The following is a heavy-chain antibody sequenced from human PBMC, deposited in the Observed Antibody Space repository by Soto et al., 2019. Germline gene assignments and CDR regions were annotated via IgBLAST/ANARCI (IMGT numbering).Heavy chain of an antibody. CDR1: GGSISSAGNY. CDR2: IYNSGNT. V-gene: IGHV4-31*03. D-gene: IGHD2-2*01. CDR3: AKGACSSTACYEFDS. J-gene: IGHJ5*01. Sequence: SETLSLTCTVSGGSISSAGNYWNWIRQHPGKGLEWIGYIYNSGNTYYNPSLKSRVTILIDRSENQFSLKLTSVTTADTAVYYCAKGACSSTACYEFDSWGQGTLVTVSS.